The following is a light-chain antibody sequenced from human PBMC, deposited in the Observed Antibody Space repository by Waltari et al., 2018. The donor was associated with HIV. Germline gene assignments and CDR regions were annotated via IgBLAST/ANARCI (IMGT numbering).Light chain of an antibody. CDR2: GAS. Sequence: DIQMTQSPSSVSASVGDRVTITCRASRDISSWLAWYQQTPGKAPKLLIYGASSLQSGVPSRFSGSGSWTHFTLTINSLQPEDFGTYYCQQAVSPLLTFGGGTKVDIK. V-gene: IGKV1-12*01. CDR3: QQAVSPLLT. CDR1: RDISSW. J-gene: IGKJ4*01.